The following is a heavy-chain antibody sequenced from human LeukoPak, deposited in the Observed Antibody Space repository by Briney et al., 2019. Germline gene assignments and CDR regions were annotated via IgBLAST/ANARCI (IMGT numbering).Heavy chain of an antibody. Sequence: GASVKVSCKASGYTFTSNYMHWVRQAPGQGLEWMGWINPNSGGTNYAQKFQGRVTMTRDTSISTAYMELSRLRSDDTAVYYCARDPDKLGIPDYWGQGTLVTVSS. CDR1: GYTFTSNY. J-gene: IGHJ4*02. V-gene: IGHV1-2*02. D-gene: IGHD7-27*01. CDR2: INPNSGGT. CDR3: ARDPDKLGIPDY.